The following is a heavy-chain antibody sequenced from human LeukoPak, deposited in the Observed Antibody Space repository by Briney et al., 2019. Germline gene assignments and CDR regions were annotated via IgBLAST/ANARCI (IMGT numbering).Heavy chain of an antibody. D-gene: IGHD1-1*01. V-gene: IGHV4-61*08. CDR1: GGSISSGGYY. CDR2: IYYSGST. Sequence: SQTLSLTRTVSGGSISSGGYYWSWIRQPPGKGLEWIGYIYYSGSTNYNPSLKSRVTISVDTSKNQFSLKLSSVTAADTAVYYCAREPHPRGLEIGAFDIWGQGTMVTVSS. CDR3: AREPHPRGLEIGAFDI. J-gene: IGHJ3*02.